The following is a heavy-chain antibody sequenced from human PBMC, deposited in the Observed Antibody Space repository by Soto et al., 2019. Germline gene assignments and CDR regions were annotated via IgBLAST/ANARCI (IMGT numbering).Heavy chain of an antibody. CDR2: IYWNDDK. CDR3: AHSEGGSYDYVWGSYLYYGMDV. D-gene: IGHD3-16*01. J-gene: IGHJ6*02. V-gene: IGHV2-5*01. CDR1: GFSLSTSGVG. Sequence: SGPTLVNPTQTLTLTCTFSGFSLSTSGVGVGWIRQPPGKALEWLALIYWNDDKRYSPSLKSRLTITKDTSKNQVVLTMTNMDPVDTATYYCAHSEGGSYDYVWGSYLYYGMDVWGQGTTVTVSS.